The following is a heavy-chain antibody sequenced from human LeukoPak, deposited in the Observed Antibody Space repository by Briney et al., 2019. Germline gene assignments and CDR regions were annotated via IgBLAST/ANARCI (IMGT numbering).Heavy chain of an antibody. V-gene: IGHV3-7*01. Sequence: QTSETLSLTCAVYGGSFSGYYWSWIRQPPGKGLEWVANIKQDGSEKYYVDSVKGRFTISRDNAKNSLYLQMNSLRAEDTAVYYCARGRWLFDYWGQGTLVTVSS. J-gene: IGHJ4*02. CDR2: IKQDGSEK. CDR1: GGSFSGYY. D-gene: IGHD3-22*01. CDR3: ARGRWLFDY.